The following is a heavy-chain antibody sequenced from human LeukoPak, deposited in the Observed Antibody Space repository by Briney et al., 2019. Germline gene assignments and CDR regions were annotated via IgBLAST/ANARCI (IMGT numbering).Heavy chain of an antibody. J-gene: IGHJ4*02. CDR3: ARGLYYYDSSGAY. D-gene: IGHD3-22*01. Sequence: ASVKVSCKASGYTFTSYDINWVRQATGRGLEWMGWMNPNSGNTGYAQKFQGRVTMTRNTSISTAYMELSSLRSEDTAVYYCARGLYYYDSSGAYWGQGTLVTVSS. CDR2: MNPNSGNT. V-gene: IGHV1-8*01. CDR1: GYTFTSYD.